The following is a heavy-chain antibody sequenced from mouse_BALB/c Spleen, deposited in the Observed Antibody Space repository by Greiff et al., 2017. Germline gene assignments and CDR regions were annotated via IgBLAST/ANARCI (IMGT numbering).Heavy chain of an antibody. J-gene: IGHJ4*01. D-gene: IGHD2-3*01. V-gene: IGHV1-5*01. CDR2: IYPGNSDT. CDR1: GYTFTSYW. CDR3: TREDGYYGYYYAMDY. Sequence: DVKLVESGTVLARPGASVKMSCKASGYTFTSYWMHWVKQRPGQGLEWIGAIYPGNSDTSYNQKFKGKAKLTAVTSTSTAYMELSSLTNEDSAVYYCTREDGYYGYYYAMDYWGQGTSVTVSS.